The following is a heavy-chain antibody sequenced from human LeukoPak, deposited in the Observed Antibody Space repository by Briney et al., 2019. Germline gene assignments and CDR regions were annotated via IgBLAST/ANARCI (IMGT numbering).Heavy chain of an antibody. V-gene: IGHV3-7*01. Sequence: GGSLRLSCAASGFTFSSYWMSWVRQAPGKGLEWVANIKQDGSEKYYVDSVKGRFTISRDNAKNSLYLQMNSLRAEDTAVYYCAKDTQRGFDYSNSLESWGQGTLVTVSS. J-gene: IGHJ5*01. CDR2: IKQDGSEK. CDR1: GFTFSSYW. CDR3: AKDTQRGFDYSNSLES. D-gene: IGHD4-11*01.